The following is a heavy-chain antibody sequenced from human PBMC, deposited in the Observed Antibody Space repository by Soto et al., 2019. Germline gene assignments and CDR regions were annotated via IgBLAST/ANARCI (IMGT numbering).Heavy chain of an antibody. D-gene: IGHD3-22*01. CDR3: AKVSGDSSYYFDY. J-gene: IGHJ4*02. CDR2: ISYDGSNK. CDR1: GFTFSSYG. V-gene: IGHV3-30*18. Sequence: GSLRLSCAASGFTFSSYGMHWVRQAPGKGLEWVAVISYDGSNKYYADSVKGRFTISRDNSKNTLYLQMNSLRAEDTAVYHCAKVSGDSSYYFDYWGQGTLVTVSS.